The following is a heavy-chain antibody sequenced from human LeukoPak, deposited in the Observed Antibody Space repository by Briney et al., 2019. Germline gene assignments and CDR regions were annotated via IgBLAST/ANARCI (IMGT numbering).Heavy chain of an antibody. V-gene: IGHV6-1*01. CDR2: TYYRSKWYN. CDR1: GDSVSSNSAA. CDR3: ARDPTGTFPFDY. D-gene: IGHD1-1*01. Sequence: SQTLPLTCAISGDSVSSNSAAWNWIRQSPSRGLEWLGRTYYRSKWYNEYAPSVKSRITINPDTSKNQFSLQLNSVTPEDTAFYYCARDPTGTFPFDYWGQGTLVTVSS. J-gene: IGHJ4*02.